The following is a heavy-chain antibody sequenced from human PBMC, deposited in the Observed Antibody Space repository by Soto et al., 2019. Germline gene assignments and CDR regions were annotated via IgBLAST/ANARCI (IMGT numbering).Heavy chain of an antibody. J-gene: IGHJ6*02. V-gene: IGHV1-2*02. CDR3: ASGGIVATNKLNYYYYGMDV. CDR2: INPNSGGT. Sequence: GASVKVSCKASGYTFTGYYMHWVRQAPGQGLEWMGWINPNSGGTNYAQKFQGRVTMTRDTSISTAYMELSRLRSDDTAVYYCASGGIVATNKLNYYYYGMDVWGQGTTVTVSS. D-gene: IGHD5-12*01. CDR1: GYTFTGYY.